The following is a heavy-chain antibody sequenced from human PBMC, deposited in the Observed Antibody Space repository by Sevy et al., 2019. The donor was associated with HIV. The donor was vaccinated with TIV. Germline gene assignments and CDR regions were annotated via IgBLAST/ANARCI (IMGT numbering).Heavy chain of an antibody. CDR2: IYYSGST. Sequence: SETLSLTCTVSGGSISSYYWSWIRQPPGKGLEWIGYIYYSGSTNYNPSLKSRVTISVDTSKNQFSLKLSSVTAADTAVYYCASAHYDILTGYQFDYWGQGTLFTVSS. J-gene: IGHJ4*02. CDR3: ASAHYDILTGYQFDY. D-gene: IGHD3-9*01. CDR1: GGSISSYY. V-gene: IGHV4-59*01.